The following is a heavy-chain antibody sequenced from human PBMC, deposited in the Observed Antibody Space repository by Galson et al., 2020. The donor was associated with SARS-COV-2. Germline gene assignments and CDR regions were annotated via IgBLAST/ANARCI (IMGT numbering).Heavy chain of an antibody. CDR1: GFTVIANY. V-gene: IGHV3-53*01. CDR2: IYSDGST. J-gene: IGHJ6*02. Sequence: GGSLRLSCAASGFTVIANYMSWVRQAPGKGLEWVSVIYSDGSTSYADSVKGRITISRDTSKNTLYLQMNSLRAEDSAVYYCARDRGGGYGLDVWGQGTTVSVSS. CDR3: ARDRGGGYGLDV. D-gene: IGHD3-16*01.